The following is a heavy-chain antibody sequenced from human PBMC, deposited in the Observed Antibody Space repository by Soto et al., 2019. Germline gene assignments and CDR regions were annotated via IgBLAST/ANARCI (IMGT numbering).Heavy chain of an antibody. CDR2: ISAYNVNT. D-gene: IGHD6-19*01. J-gene: IGHJ4*02. Sequence: QVQLVQSGVEVKKPGASVKVSCKASGYTFPSYGITWVRQAPGQGLEWMGWISAYNVNTNYAQKLQGRVTMTTDTSTSTAYMELRSLRSDDTAVYYCARVPIAVAGTVSHPIDYWGQGTLVTVSS. V-gene: IGHV1-18*01. CDR1: GYTFPSYG. CDR3: ARVPIAVAGTVSHPIDY.